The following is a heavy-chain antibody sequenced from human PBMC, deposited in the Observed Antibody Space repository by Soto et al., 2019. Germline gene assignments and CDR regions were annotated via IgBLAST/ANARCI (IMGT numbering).Heavy chain of an antibody. CDR3: ARPNSGSYSDPFDY. D-gene: IGHD3-10*01. Sequence: SETLSLTCTVSGGSISSSSYYWGWIRQPPGKGLEWIGSIYYSGSTYYNPSLKSRVTISVDTSKNQFSLKLSSVTAADTAVYYCARPNSGSYSDPFDYWGQGTLVTVSS. J-gene: IGHJ4*02. CDR2: IYYSGST. V-gene: IGHV4-39*01. CDR1: GGSISSSSYY.